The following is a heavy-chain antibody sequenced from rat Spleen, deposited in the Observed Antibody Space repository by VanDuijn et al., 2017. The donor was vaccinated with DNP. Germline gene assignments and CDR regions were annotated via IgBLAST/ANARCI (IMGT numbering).Heavy chain of an antibody. CDR3: ARGGRSYFDY. J-gene: IGHJ2*01. V-gene: IGHV5S13*01. Sequence: EVQLVESGGGLVQPGRSLKLSCAASGFTFSNYAMAWVRQAPTKGLEWVASITNSGDSTSSPDSVKGRFTISRDNAKNTLYLQMNSLRSEDTATYYCARGGRSYFDYWGQGVMVTVSS. CDR1: GFTFSNYA. CDR2: ITNSGDST. D-gene: IGHD1-11*01.